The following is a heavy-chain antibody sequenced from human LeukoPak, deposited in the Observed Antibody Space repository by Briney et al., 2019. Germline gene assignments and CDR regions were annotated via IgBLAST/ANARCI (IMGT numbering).Heavy chain of an antibody. J-gene: IGHJ5*01. CDR3: ARGPLDS. CDR2: VSGSSSTM. CDR1: EFSFSSYA. V-gene: IGHV3-48*03. Sequence: GRSLRLSCAASEFSFSSYAMHWVRQAPGKGLQWVSYVSGSSSTMYYADSVRGRFTISRDNSKNSLSLQMNGLRAEDTAIYYCARGPLDSWGQGTMVTISS.